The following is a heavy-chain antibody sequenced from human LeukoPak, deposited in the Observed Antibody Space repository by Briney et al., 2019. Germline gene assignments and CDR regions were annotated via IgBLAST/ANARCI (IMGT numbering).Heavy chain of an antibody. J-gene: IGHJ4*02. CDR3: ARPRRASEVFDY. V-gene: IGHV4-39*01. Sequence: SETLSLTCTVSGGSISSSSYYWVWIRQPPGKGLEWIGSIYYSGSTYYNPSLKSRVTISGDTSKNQCSLKLSSVTPADTAVYYCARPRRASEVFDYWGQGTLVTVSS. CDR2: IYYSGST. D-gene: IGHD3-16*01. CDR1: GGSISSSSYY.